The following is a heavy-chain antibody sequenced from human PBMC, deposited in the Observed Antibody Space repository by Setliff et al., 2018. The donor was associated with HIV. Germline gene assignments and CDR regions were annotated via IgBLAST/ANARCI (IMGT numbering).Heavy chain of an antibody. J-gene: IGHJ5*02. CDR2: IHPRDSAT. CDR1: GYSSTSYL. V-gene: IGHV5-51*01. Sequence: PGESLKISCKGFGYSSTSYLIAWVRQTPGKGLEWMGNIHPRDSATRYSPSFQGQVTLSVDKSISTAYLQWSSLKASDTAMYYCVRHVSSSAVFDPWGQGTLVTVSS. D-gene: IGHD3-10*01. CDR3: VRHVSSSAVFDP.